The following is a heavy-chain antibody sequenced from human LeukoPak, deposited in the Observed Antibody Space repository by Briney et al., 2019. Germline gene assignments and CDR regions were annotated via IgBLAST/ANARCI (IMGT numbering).Heavy chain of an antibody. CDR2: IYTSGST. D-gene: IGHD3-10*01. V-gene: IGHV4-4*07. J-gene: IGHJ4*02. Sequence: SETLSLTCTVSGGSISSYYWSWIRRPAGKGLEWIGRIYTSGSTNYNPSLKSRVTMSVDTSKNQFSLKLSSVTAADTAVYYCARELIYGSGSYADYWGQGTLVTVSS. CDR3: ARELIYGSGSYADY. CDR1: GGSISSYY.